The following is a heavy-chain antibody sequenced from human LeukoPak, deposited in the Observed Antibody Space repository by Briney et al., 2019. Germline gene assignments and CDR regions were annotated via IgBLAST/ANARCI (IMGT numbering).Heavy chain of an antibody. J-gene: IGHJ4*02. CDR2: IYYSGST. CDR1: GGSISSYY. Sequence: KTSETLSLTCTVSGGSISSYYWSWIRQPPGKGLEWIGYIYYSGSTNYNPSLKSRATIAVDTSKNQFALKVTSVTAADTAAYYCASYGENDYWGQGTLVTVSS. D-gene: IGHD4-17*01. CDR3: ASYGENDY. V-gene: IGHV4-59*08.